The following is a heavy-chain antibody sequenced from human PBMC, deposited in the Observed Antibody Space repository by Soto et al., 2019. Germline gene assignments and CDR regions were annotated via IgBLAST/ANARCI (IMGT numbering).Heavy chain of an antibody. D-gene: IGHD2-2*01. V-gene: IGHV3-21*01. Sequence: GGSLRLSCTVSGFAFNNYGINWVRQAPGKGLEWVSSISKSDYTYYSDSVKGRFAISRDNAKSSVSLQMNTLRVEDTAVYYCAREDSIIIPAVSDFWGQGTLVTV. CDR1: GFAFNNYG. CDR2: ISKSDYT. CDR3: AREDSIIIPAVSDF. J-gene: IGHJ4*02.